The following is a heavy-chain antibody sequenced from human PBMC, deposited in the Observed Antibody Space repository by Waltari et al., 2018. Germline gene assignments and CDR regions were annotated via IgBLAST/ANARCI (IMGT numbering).Heavy chain of an antibody. Sequence: VQLVQSGDEVKKPGASVKVSCKASGYTSPGSYMHWVRQDPGQGLEWLGRINPNSGGTNYAQKFQGMVTMTRDTSISTAYMELSRLRSDDTAVYYCARDEHWNDDYYYYYMYVWGKGTTVTVSS. CDR1: GYTSPGSY. D-gene: IGHD1-1*01. CDR2: INPNSGGT. J-gene: IGHJ6*03. V-gene: IGHV1-2*06. CDR3: ARDEHWNDDYYYYYMYV.